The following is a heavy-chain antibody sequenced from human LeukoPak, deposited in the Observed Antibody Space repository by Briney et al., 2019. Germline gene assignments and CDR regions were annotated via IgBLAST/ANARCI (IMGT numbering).Heavy chain of an antibody. D-gene: IGHD4-17*01. V-gene: IGHV1-2*02. CDR1: GYTFTGYY. J-gene: IGHJ4*02. CDR2: INPNSGGT. Sequence: GASVKVSCKASGYTFTGYYMHWVRQAPGQGLEWMGWINPNSGGTNYAQKFQGRVTMTRDMSISTAYMELSRLRSDDTAVYYCAIRDYGDYWYYFDYWGQGTLVTVSS. CDR3: AIRDYGDYWYYFDY.